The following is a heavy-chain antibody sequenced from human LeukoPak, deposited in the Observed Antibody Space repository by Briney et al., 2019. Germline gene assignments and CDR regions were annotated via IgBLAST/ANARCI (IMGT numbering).Heavy chain of an antibody. D-gene: IGHD3-22*01. V-gene: IGHV3-23*01. CDR2: ISGSGGST. CDR1: GFTFSSYA. Sequence: GGSLRLSCAASGFTFSSYAMSWVRQAPGKGLEWVSAISGSGGSTYYADSVKGRFTISRDNSKNTLYLQMNSLRAEDTAVYYCARDWRDSSGKFPNDAFDIWGQGTMVTVSS. J-gene: IGHJ3*02. CDR3: ARDWRDSSGKFPNDAFDI.